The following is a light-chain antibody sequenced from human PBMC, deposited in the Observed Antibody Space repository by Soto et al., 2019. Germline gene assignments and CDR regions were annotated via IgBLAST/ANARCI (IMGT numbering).Light chain of an antibody. J-gene: IGLJ3*02. CDR2: GNR. V-gene: IGLV1-40*01. CDR1: SSNLGAGYD. Sequence: QSVLTQPPSVSGAPGQRVTISCTGNSSNLGAGYDVHWYRQLPGAAPKLVIFGNRNRPSGVPERFSGSKSGTSASLAITGLQGEDGADYYCQAYDYSLTASVFGGGTKLTVL. CDR3: QAYDYSLTASV.